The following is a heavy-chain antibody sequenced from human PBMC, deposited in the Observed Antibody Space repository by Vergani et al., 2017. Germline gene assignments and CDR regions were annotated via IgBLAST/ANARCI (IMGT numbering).Heavy chain of an antibody. CDR1: GFTSSIYA. D-gene: IGHD1-1*01. J-gene: IGHJ1*01. V-gene: IGHV3-30*03. CDR2: ISNDGSQK. Sequence: QVHLVESGGGWAQLGGSLRPSWSASGFTSSIYAMHWVGQAPGKGLDWVSVISNDGSQKYYADALKGRFTISRDNSKSTLYRQMNSLRTEDTAVYYCATKRCGTPGCQIGYFREWGQGTLVTVSS. CDR3: ATKRCGTPGCQIGYFRE.